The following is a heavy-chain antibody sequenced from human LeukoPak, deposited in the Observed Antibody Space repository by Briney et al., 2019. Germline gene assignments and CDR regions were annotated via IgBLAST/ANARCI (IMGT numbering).Heavy chain of an antibody. V-gene: IGHV1-18*01. Sequence: GASVKVSCKASGYTFTSYGISWVRQAPGQGLEWMGWISAYNGNTNYAQKLQGRVTMTTDTSTSTAYMELRSLRSDDTAVYYCARVPDYYDSSGYYCEDYWGQGTLVTVSS. D-gene: IGHD3-22*01. CDR2: ISAYNGNT. CDR3: ARVPDYYDSSGYYCEDY. CDR1: GYTFTSYG. J-gene: IGHJ4*02.